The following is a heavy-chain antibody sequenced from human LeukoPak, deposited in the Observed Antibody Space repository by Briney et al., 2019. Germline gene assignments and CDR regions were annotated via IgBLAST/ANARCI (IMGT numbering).Heavy chain of an antibody. Sequence: AKSLTLSCTASGFTFSSYGMHWVRQAPGKGLEWVGVIWYDGSNKYYADSVKGRFTISRDNSKNTLYLQMNSLRAEDTAVYYCAGNYGPYYFDYWGQGTLVTVSS. CDR3: AGNYGPYYFDY. V-gene: IGHV3-33*01. J-gene: IGHJ4*02. CDR1: GFTFSSYG. D-gene: IGHD3-10*01. CDR2: IWYDGSNK.